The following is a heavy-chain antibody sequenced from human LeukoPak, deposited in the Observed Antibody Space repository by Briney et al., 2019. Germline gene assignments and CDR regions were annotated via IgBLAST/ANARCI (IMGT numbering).Heavy chain of an antibody. V-gene: IGHV3-48*02. CDR1: GFTFISYT. J-gene: IGHJ3*01. Sequence: PGGSLRLTCAASGFTFISYTMSWVRQAPGKWLEWVSCISPSSSTIYYDDSVKGRFTISRDNAKNSLYLQMNSLRDEDTAVYYCARAPVGLKAVAFDVWGQGTMVTVSS. CDR3: ARAPVGLKAVAFDV. CDR2: ISPSSSTI. D-gene: IGHD1-26*01.